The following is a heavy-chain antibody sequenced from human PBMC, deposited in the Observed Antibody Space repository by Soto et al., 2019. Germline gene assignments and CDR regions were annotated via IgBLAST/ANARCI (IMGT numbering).Heavy chain of an antibody. J-gene: IGHJ4*02. D-gene: IGHD1-26*01. Sequence: PGGSLRLSCAASGFTFSSYAMSWVRQAPGKGLEWVSAISGSGGSTYYADSVKGRFTISRDNSKNTFYLQMNSLRADDTAVYYCAKNVESGTSSSLDSWGPGTLVTVSS. CDR1: GFTFSSYA. V-gene: IGHV3-23*01. CDR3: AKNVESGTSSSLDS. CDR2: ISGSGGST.